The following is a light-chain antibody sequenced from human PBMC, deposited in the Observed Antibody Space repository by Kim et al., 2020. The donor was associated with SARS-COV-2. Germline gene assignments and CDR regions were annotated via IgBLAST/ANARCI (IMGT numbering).Light chain of an antibody. Sequence: SYELTQPPSVSVAPGKTARITCGGNNIGSKSVYWYQQKPGQAPVLVIYYDSDRPSGIPERFSGSNSGNTATLTISRVEAGDEADYYCQAWASSSDHWV. CDR3: QAWASSSDHWV. CDR2: YDS. V-gene: IGLV3-21*04. CDR1: NIGSKS. J-gene: IGLJ3*02.